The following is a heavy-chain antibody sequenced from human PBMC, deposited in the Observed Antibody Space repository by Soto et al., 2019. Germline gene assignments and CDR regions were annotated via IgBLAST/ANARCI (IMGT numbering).Heavy chain of an antibody. D-gene: IGHD2-15*01. Sequence: QVQLVQSGVEVKKPGASVKVSCKASGYTFISHGISWVRQAPGQGLEWMGWISGKNGNTNYAQKLQGRVTLTTDTSPSTAYMELRSLRSDGTAVYYCARVSSSIVVVPDYGMDVWGQGTTVTVSS. CDR3: ARVSSSIVVVPDYGMDV. CDR1: GYTFISHG. J-gene: IGHJ6*02. CDR2: ISGKNGNT. V-gene: IGHV1-18*04.